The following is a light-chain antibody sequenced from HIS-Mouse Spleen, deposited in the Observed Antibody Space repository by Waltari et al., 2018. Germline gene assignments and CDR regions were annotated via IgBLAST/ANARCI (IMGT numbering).Light chain of an antibody. CDR1: VLAKKY. Sequence: SYELTQPSSVSVSPGQTARITCSGDVLAKKYARWFQQKPGQAPVLVIYKDSERPSGIPAGVSGSSAGTTVTWTMGGAQVEDEADYYGYSAADNNVVFGGGTKLTVL. V-gene: IGLV3-27*01. CDR3: YSAADNNVV. J-gene: IGLJ2*01. CDR2: KDS.